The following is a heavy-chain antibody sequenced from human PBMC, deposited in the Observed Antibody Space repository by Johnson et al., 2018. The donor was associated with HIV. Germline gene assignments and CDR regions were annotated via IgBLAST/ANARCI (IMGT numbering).Heavy chain of an antibody. CDR1: GFTFTSFA. CDR3: VRRFSDSSAFDL. V-gene: IGHV3-30-3*01. D-gene: IGHD3-22*01. Sequence: QVQLVESGGGVVQPGTSLRLSCAASGFTFTSFAMHWVRQAPGKGLEWVAFISYDGSNKYYADSVKGRFTISRDNSKNTLFLQVNSLRAEDTAGYYCVRRFSDSSAFDLWGQGTLVTVSS. CDR2: ISYDGSNK. J-gene: IGHJ3*01.